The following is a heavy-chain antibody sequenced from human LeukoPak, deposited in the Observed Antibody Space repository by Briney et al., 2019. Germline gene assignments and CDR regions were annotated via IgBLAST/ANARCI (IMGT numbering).Heavy chain of an antibody. D-gene: IGHD6-13*01. CDR2: IYYSGIT. J-gene: IGHJ4*02. V-gene: IGHV4-39*02. CDR3: TRVGHIAAAGTYDY. CDR1: GGSLSSSSYF. Sequence: PSETLSLTCTVSGGSLSSSSYFWGWIRQPPGKGLEWLGSIYYSGITYYNPSLKSRVTISADVSKNHFSLELSSVTAADTAVYYCTRVGHIAAAGTYDYWGQGTLVTVSS.